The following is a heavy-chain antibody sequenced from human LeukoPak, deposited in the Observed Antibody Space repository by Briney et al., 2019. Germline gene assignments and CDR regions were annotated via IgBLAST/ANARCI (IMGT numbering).Heavy chain of an antibody. CDR3: ARGVPAAMHYYYYMGV. CDR2: INHSGST. D-gene: IGHD2-2*01. CDR1: GGSFSGYY. Sequence: SETLSLTCAVYGGSFSGYYWSWIRQPPGKGLEWIGEINHSGSTNYNPSLKSRVTISVDTSKNQFSLKLSSVTAADTAVYYCARGVPAAMHYYYYMGVWGKGITVT. V-gene: IGHV4-34*01. J-gene: IGHJ6*03.